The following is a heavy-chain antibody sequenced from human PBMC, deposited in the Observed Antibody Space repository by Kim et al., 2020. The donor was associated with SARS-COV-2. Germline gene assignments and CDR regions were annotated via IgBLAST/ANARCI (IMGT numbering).Heavy chain of an antibody. CDR3: ASSKESGYYYGMDV. Sequence: GESLKISCKGSGYSFTSYWISSVRQMPGKGLEWMGRIDPSDSYTNYSPSFQGHVTISADKSISTAYLQWSSLKASDTAMYYCASSKESGYYYGMDVWGQGTTVTVSS. J-gene: IGHJ6*02. CDR2: IDPSDSYT. D-gene: IGHD3-10*01. CDR1: GYSFTSYW. V-gene: IGHV5-10-1*01.